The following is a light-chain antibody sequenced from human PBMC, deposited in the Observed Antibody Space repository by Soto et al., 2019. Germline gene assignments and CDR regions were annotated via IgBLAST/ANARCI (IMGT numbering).Light chain of an antibody. CDR1: QGSRNF. CDR3: QKYSSVPV. CDR2: AAS. J-gene: IGKJ3*01. Sequence: DIQMTQSPTSLSASVGDRVTITCRASQGSRNFVAWYQQKPGKAPNLLIYAASTLQSGVPSRFSGSGSGTDFTLTINSLQPEDVATSSCQKYSSVPVFGPGTKVEIK. V-gene: IGKV1-27*01.